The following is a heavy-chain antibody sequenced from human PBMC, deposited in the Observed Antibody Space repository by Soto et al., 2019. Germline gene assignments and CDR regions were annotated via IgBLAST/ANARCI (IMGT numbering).Heavy chain of an antibody. V-gene: IGHV3-11*01. CDR3: ATSHSSGWYYFDY. D-gene: IGHD6-19*01. J-gene: IGHJ4*02. CDR1: GFTFSDYY. CDR2: ISSSGSTI. Sequence: GGSLRLSCAASGFTFSDYYMSWIRQAPGKGLEWVSYISSSGSTIYYADSVKGRFTISRDNAKNSLYLQMNSLRAEDTAVYYCATSHSSGWYYFDYWDQGTLVTVSS.